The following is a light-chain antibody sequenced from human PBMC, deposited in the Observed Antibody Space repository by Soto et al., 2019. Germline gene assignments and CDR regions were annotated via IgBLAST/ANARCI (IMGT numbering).Light chain of an antibody. CDR3: QQFGTIPFT. V-gene: IGKV3-20*01. CDR1: QSVSSTY. CDR2: GAS. J-gene: IGKJ3*01. Sequence: EIVLTQSPGTLSLSPGERATLSCRASQSVSSTYLGWYQQKPGQAPRLLISGASNRATGIPDRFSGSGSGTDFTLTISRLAPEDFAVYYCQQFGTIPFTLGPRTKVDV.